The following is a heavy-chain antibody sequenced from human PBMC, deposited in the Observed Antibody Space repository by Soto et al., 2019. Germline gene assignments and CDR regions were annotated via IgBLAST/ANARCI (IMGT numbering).Heavy chain of an antibody. Sequence: SETLSLTCTVSGGSISSYYWSWIRQPPGKGLEWIGEINHSGSTNYNPSLKSRVTISVDTSKNQFSLKLSSVTAADAAVYYCARKGGWYYGWFDPWGQGTLVTVSS. D-gene: IGHD6-19*01. V-gene: IGHV4-34*01. J-gene: IGHJ5*02. CDR3: ARKGGWYYGWFDP. CDR2: INHSGST. CDR1: GGSISSYY.